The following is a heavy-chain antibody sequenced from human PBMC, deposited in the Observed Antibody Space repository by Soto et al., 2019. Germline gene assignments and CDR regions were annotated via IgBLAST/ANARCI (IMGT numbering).Heavy chain of an antibody. CDR1: CGSISSGDYF. CDR3: AREPYYDILTGYPRGWFDP. D-gene: IGHD3-9*01. J-gene: IGHJ5*02. Sequence: SETLSLTCTVSCGSISSGDYFWSWIRQPPGKGLEWIGYIYYSGSTYYNPSLKSRVTISVDTSKNQFSLKLSSVTAADAAVYYCAREPYYDILTGYPRGWFDPWGQGTLVTVSS. CDR2: IYYSGST. V-gene: IGHV4-30-4*01.